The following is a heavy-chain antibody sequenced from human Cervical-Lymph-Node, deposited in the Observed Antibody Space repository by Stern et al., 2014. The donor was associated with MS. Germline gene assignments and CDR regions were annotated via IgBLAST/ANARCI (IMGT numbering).Heavy chain of an antibody. CDR3: ARRGHGYMGIDY. Sequence: EVQLVESGAEVRKPGESLRISCEVSGYRFTNYWIGWVRQMPGKGLEWMGIIYPGDSETRSSPSLQGQVTILVDKSNTTTYLQWSSLKVSDTAMYYCARRGHGYMGIDYWGQGALVTVSS. D-gene: IGHD5-24*01. J-gene: IGHJ4*02. V-gene: IGHV5-51*03. CDR1: GYRFTNYW. CDR2: IYPGDSET.